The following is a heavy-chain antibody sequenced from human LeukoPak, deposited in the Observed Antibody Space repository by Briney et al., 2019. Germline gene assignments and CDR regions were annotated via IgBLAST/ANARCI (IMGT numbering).Heavy chain of an antibody. Sequence: GGALILSCASSGFTFSSYSMNWVRQAPGKVLELDSYISSSSSNIYDADSVKGRFTISRDNAKNSLYVQMNSMRAEDTAVYYCARFSRITMRVVALPMDVWGKGTTVTISS. D-gene: IGHD3-22*01. CDR3: ARFSRITMRVVALPMDV. CDR1: GFTFSSYS. J-gene: IGHJ6*03. CDR2: ISSSSSNI. V-gene: IGHV3-48*01.